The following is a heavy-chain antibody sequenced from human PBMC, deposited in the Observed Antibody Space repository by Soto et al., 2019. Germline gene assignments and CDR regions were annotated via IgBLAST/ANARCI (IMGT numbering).Heavy chain of an antibody. CDR1: GGSFSGYY. D-gene: IGHD3-3*01. J-gene: IGHJ4*02. CDR2: VGQNAKH. Sequence: QVQVHQWGAGLLKPSETLSLSCTVSGGSFSGYYWSWIPQPPGKGLEWIGDVGQNAKHNYTPSLTSRVTIAADTLKRQFSLKVTSVTATNTAVYYCAREAAQTALWSGYQYWGQGILVTVSS. CDR3: AREAAQTALWSGYQY. V-gene: IGHV4-34*01.